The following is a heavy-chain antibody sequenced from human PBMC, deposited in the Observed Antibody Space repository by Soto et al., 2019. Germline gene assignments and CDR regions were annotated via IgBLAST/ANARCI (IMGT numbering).Heavy chain of an antibody. CDR3: ARGKEWEQPSNHYYFDY. CDR2: IIPILGTI. V-gene: IGHV1-69*06. Sequence: QVQLVQSGAEVKTPXSSXXXSCKTXGXTXXISAXXXVRXAPXQGLEWMGGIIPILGTIHIAQNFQGRVNFTADRSTSTAYMDLSSLRSEDTATYFCARGKEWEQPSNHYYFDYWGQGSQVIVSS. CDR1: GXTXXISA. D-gene: IGHD1-26*01. J-gene: IGHJ4*02.